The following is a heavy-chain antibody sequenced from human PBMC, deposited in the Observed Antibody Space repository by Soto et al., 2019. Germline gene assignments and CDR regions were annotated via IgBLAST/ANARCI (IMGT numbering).Heavy chain of an antibody. Sequence: QVQLVQSGAEVKKPGSSVKVSCKASGGTFSSYTISWVRQAPGQGLEWMGRIIPILGIANYAQKFQGRVTTHAEKCTSTAYVEVSSLRSEDPAVYYCARVAPSIVVVRAAAGPYYMDVWGRGTKVSVSS. D-gene: IGHD2-2*01. V-gene: IGHV1-69*02. CDR1: GGTFSSYT. CDR2: IIPILGIA. J-gene: IGHJ6*03. CDR3: ARVAPSIVVVRAAAGPYYMDV.